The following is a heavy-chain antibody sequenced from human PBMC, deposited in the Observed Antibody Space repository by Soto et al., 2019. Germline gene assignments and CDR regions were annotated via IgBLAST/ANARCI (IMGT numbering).Heavy chain of an antibody. CDR3: ARHTPAISISDH. D-gene: IGHD2-15*01. V-gene: IGHV4-59*08. J-gene: IGHJ4*02. CDR1: GGSIISYY. Sequence: SETLSLTCSVSGGSIISYYWTWIRQPPGKGLEWIGYVYYSGSTYYNPSLKSRVTISVDTSKNQFSLKLSSVTAADTAVYYCARHTPAISISDHWGQGTLVTVSS. CDR2: VYYSGST.